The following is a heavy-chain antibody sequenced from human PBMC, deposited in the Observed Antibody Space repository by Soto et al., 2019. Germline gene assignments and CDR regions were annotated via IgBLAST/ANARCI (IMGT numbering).Heavy chain of an antibody. CDR1: GFTFTNYW. Sequence: GGSLRLSCAASGFTFTNYWMTWVRQAPGKGLEWVANIKQDGGQIYFVDSLKGRFTISRDNAKKSVYLQMNSPRAEDTAVYYCARIGYSSSSLDYWGQGTLVTVSS. J-gene: IGHJ4*02. V-gene: IGHV3-7*01. CDR3: ARIGYSSSSLDY. CDR2: IKQDGGQI. D-gene: IGHD6-6*01.